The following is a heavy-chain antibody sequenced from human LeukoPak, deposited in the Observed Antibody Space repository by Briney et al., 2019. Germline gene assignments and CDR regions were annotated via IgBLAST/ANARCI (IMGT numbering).Heavy chain of an antibody. CDR3: ARVWHYYDSSGYALSY. Sequence: ASVKVSCKASGYTFTGYYMHWVRQAPGQGLEWMGWINPNSGGTNYAQKFQGRVTMTRDTSISTAYMELSRLRSDDTAVYYCARVWHYYDSSGYALSYWGQGTLVTVSS. CDR2: INPNSGGT. V-gene: IGHV1-2*02. CDR1: GYTFTGYY. J-gene: IGHJ4*02. D-gene: IGHD3-22*01.